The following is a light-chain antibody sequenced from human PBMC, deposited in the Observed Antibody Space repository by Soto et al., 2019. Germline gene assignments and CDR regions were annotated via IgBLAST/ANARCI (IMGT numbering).Light chain of an antibody. CDR1: QSVSSY. CDR3: QQRSNWPPT. J-gene: IGKJ3*01. Sequence: EIVLTQSPATLSLSPGERATLSCRASQSVSSYLAWYQQKPGQAPRLLIYDASNRATGIPARFSGSGSGTDFTLPISSLEHEDFAVYYCQQRSNWPPTFGPGTKVDIK. CDR2: DAS. V-gene: IGKV3-11*01.